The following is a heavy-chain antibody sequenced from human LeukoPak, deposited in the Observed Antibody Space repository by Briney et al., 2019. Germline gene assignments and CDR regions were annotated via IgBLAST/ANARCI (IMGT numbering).Heavy chain of an antibody. CDR3: TRDQTPYY. CDR1: GFTFYNYG. CDR2: IASETYGGTA. Sequence: PGGSLRLSCAASGFTFYNYGMNWVRQAPGKGLEWVGFIASETYGGTAEYAASVKGRFTISRDDSKSIAYLQMNSLKTEDTAVYYCTRDQTPYYWGQGTLVTVSS. V-gene: IGHV3-49*04. J-gene: IGHJ4*02.